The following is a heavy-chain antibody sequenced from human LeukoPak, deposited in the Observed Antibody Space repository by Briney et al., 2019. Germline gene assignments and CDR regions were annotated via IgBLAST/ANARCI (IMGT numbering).Heavy chain of an antibody. J-gene: IGHJ4*02. V-gene: IGHV3-43D*03. CDR3: AKDLHYGSADY. CDR1: GFTFDDYA. CDR2: ISWDGGTT. D-gene: IGHD3-10*01. Sequence: GGSLRLSCAASGFTFDDYAMHWVRHAPGKGLEWVSLISWDGGTTYYADSVKGRFTISRDNSKNSLYLQMNSLGAEDTAVYYCAKDLHYGSADYWGQGTLVTVSS.